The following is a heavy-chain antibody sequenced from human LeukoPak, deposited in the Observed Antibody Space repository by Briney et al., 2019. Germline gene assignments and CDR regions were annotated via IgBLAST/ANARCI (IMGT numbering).Heavy chain of an antibody. CDR2: IYYSGST. Sequence: PSETLSLTCTVSGGSISSYYWSWIRQPPGKGLEWIGYIYYSGSTNYNPSLKSRVTISVDTSKNQFSLKLSSVTAADTAVYYCARSASYCSSTSCYGDWGQGTLVTVSS. CDR3: ARSASYCSSTSCYGD. D-gene: IGHD2-2*01. V-gene: IGHV4-59*01. J-gene: IGHJ4*02. CDR1: GGSISSYY.